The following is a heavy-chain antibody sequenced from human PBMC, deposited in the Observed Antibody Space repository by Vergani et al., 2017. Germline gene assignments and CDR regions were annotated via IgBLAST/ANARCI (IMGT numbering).Heavy chain of an antibody. D-gene: IGHD6-19*01. Sequence: QVQLQESGPGLVKPSQTLSLTCTVSGGSISSGSYYWSWIRQPPGKGLEWIGYIYYSGSTNYNPSLKSRVTISVDTSKNQFSLKLSSVTAADTAVYYCARDGPAGAFDIWGQGTMVTVSS. CDR3: ARDGPAGAFDI. V-gene: IGHV4-61*01. J-gene: IGHJ3*02. CDR1: GGSISSGSYY. CDR2: IYYSGST.